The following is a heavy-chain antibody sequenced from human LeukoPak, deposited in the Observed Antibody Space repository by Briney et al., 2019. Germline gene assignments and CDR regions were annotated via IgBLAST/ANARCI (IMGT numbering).Heavy chain of an antibody. CDR1: GGTFSSYA. V-gene: IGHV1-69*13. J-gene: IGHJ4*02. Sequence: GASVKVSCKASGGTFSSYAISWVRQAPGQGLEWMGGIIPIFGTANYAQKFQGRVTITADESTSTAYMELSSLRSEDTAVYYCARTNVFWSPIDYWGQGTLVTVSS. D-gene: IGHD3-3*01. CDR3: ARTNVFWSPIDY. CDR2: IIPIFGTA.